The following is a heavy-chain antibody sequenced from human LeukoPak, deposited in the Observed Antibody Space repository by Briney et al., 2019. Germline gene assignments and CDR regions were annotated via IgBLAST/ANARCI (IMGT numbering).Heavy chain of an antibody. CDR1: GGSISGWY. Sequence: SETLSLTCTVSGGSISGWYWSWIRQPAGKGPEWIGRLYSTGGTIYNPSLKSRVTMSVDTSKNHFSLKLSSVTAADTAVYYGARWNDAFDMWGQGTMVTVSS. J-gene: IGHJ3*02. CDR3: ARWNDAFDM. V-gene: IGHV4-4*07. CDR2: LYSTGGT. D-gene: IGHD1-1*01.